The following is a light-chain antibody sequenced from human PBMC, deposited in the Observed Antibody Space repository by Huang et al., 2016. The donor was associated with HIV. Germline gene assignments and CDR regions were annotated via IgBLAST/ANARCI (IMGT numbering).Light chain of an antibody. J-gene: IGKJ2*01. V-gene: IGKV3-15*01. CDR3: QQYNRWPRT. CDR2: DAS. CDR1: QGVANR. Sequence: TKSPVSLSVSPGERATLSCRASQGVANRLACYQLKPGQAPRLLIFDASYRATDIPARFSGGGSDIEFTLTIIDLQSEDSAVYYCQQYNRWPRTFGQGTKVEIK.